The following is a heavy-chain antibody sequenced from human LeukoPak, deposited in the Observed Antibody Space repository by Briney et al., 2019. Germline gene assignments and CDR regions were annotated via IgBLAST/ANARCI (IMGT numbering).Heavy chain of an antibody. V-gene: IGHV3-48*03. CDR2: ISSSGSTI. CDR3: ARDRSQWLASYFFDY. D-gene: IGHD6-19*01. J-gene: IGHJ4*02. Sequence: TGGSLTLSCAASGFTFSSYDMNWVRQAPGKGLEWVSHISSSGSTIYYADSVKGRFTISRDNAKNSLYLQMNSLRAEDTAVYYCARDRSQWLASYFFDYWGQGTLVTVSS. CDR1: GFTFSSYD.